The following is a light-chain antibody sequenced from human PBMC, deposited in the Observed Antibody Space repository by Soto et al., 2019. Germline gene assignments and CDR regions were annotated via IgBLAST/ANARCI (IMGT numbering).Light chain of an antibody. CDR3: QQGDSFPIT. V-gene: IGKV1-12*01. CDR1: QSISSW. Sequence: DIQMTQSPSSVSASVGDRVTITCRASQSISSWLAWYQQKPGTVPKLLIYAASSLQSGVPSRFSGSGAGTEFTITIRSLQPEDFGTYYCQQGDSFPITFGQGTRLEIK. J-gene: IGKJ5*01. CDR2: AAS.